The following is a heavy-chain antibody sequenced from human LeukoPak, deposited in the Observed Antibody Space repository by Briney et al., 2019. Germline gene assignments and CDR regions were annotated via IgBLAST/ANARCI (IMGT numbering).Heavy chain of an antibody. V-gene: IGHV1-18*01. Sequence: GASVKVSCKASGYTFTSYGISWVRQAPGQGLEWMGWISAYNDNTNYAQKLQGRVTTTTDTSTSTAYMELRSLRSDDTAVYYCARDKVRYDFWSGYSPDEYYYYGMDVWGQGTTVTVSS. CDR1: GYTFTSYG. CDR2: ISAYNDNT. D-gene: IGHD3-3*01. J-gene: IGHJ6*02. CDR3: ARDKVRYDFWSGYSPDEYYYYGMDV.